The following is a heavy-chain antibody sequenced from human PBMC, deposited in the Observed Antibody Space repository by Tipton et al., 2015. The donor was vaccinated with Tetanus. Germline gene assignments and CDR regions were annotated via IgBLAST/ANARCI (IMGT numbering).Heavy chain of an antibody. J-gene: IGHJ4*02. CDR1: GLTVSINS. Sequence: SLRLSCAVSGLTVSINSMSWVRQAPGKGLEWVSVIYSGGSTYYGDSVKGRFTISRDNSKNTVYLQMNSLRAEDTAVYYCVRDSTYLFDYWGQGTLVTVSS. CDR2: IYSGGST. D-gene: IGHD2-2*01. CDR3: VRDSTYLFDY. V-gene: IGHV3-66*01.